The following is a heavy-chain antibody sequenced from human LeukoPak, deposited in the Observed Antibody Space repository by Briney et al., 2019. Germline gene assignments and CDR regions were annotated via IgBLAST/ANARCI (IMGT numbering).Heavy chain of an antibody. CDR2: IYSGGST. V-gene: IGHV3-53*01. D-gene: IGHD2-15*01. CDR1: GFTVISNY. CDR3: ARGVAAPAPFDY. Sequence: GSLILSCSASGFTVISNYMSWVRQAPGKGLEWVSAIYSGGSTYYADSVKGRFTISRDNSKNTLYLQMNSLRAEDTAVYYCARGVAAPAPFDYWGQGTLVTVSS. J-gene: IGHJ4*02.